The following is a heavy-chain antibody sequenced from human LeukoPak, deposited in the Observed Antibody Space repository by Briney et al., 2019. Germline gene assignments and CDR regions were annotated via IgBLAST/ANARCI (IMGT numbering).Heavy chain of an antibody. CDR3: AKDLSFAPPKGDSSGYYSDAFDI. Sequence: GGSLRLSCAASGFTFSSYGMHWVRQAPGKGLEWVAVISYDGSNKYYADSVKGRFTISRDNSKNTLYLQMNSLRAEDTAVYYCAKDLSFAPPKGDSSGYYSDAFDIWGQGTMVTVSS. V-gene: IGHV3-30*18. J-gene: IGHJ3*02. CDR2: ISYDGSNK. CDR1: GFTFSSYG. D-gene: IGHD3-22*01.